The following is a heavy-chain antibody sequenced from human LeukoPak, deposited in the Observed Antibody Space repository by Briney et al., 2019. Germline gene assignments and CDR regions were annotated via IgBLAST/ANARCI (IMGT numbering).Heavy chain of an antibody. D-gene: IGHD1-26*01. V-gene: IGHV4-39*07. CDR2: IYYSGST. CDR3: ARAVRQIVGAQAGHSDY. CDR1: GGSISSSSYY. J-gene: IGHJ4*02. Sequence: SETLSLTCTVSGGSISSSSYYWGWIRQPPGKGLEWIGSIYYSGSTYYNPSLKSRVTISVDTSKNQFSLKLSSVTAADTAVYYCARAVRQIVGAQAGHSDYWGQGTLVTVSS.